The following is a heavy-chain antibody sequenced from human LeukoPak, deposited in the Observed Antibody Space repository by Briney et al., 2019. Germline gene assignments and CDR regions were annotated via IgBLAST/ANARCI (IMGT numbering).Heavy chain of an antibody. CDR2: ISGSGGST. CDR1: GFTFSSYA. CDR3: AKDRTPFGAVYYFDY. J-gene: IGHJ4*02. D-gene: IGHD3-3*01. Sequence: QSGGSLRLSCAASGFTFSSYAMSWVRQAPGKGLEWVSAISGSGGSTYYADSVKGRFTISRDNSKNTLYLQMNSLRAADTAVYYCAKDRTPFGAVYYFDYWGQGTLVTVSS. V-gene: IGHV3-23*01.